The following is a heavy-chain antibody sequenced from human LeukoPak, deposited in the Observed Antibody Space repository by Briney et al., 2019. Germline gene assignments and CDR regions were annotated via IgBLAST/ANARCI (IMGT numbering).Heavy chain of an antibody. J-gene: IGHJ4*02. CDR1: GFTFSSYA. Sequence: GGSLRLSCAASGFTFSSYAMSWVRQVPGKRLEWVSVISASGGSTHYADSVKGRFTISRDNSKKGRFTISRDNSKNTLYLQMNSLRAEDTAVYYCVTDANRILGARGTGYWGQGILVTVSS. D-gene: IGHD1-26*01. V-gene: IGHV3-23*01. CDR3: VTDANRILGARGTGY. CDR2: ISASGGST.